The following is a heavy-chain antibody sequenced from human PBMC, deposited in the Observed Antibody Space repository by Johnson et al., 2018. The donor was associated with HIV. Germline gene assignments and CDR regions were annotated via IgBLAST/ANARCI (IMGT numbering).Heavy chain of an antibody. CDR3: ARDLDSSSSEDAFDI. V-gene: IGHV3-30*03. Sequence: QVQLVESGGGVVQPGRSLRLSCAASGFTFSSYGMHWVRQAPGKGLEWVAVISFDGYNKYYADSVKGRFTISRDNSKNTLYLQMSSLRSEDTALYYCARDLDSSSSEDAFDIWGQGTMVTVSS. J-gene: IGHJ3*02. CDR1: GFTFSSYG. CDR2: ISFDGYNK. D-gene: IGHD6-6*01.